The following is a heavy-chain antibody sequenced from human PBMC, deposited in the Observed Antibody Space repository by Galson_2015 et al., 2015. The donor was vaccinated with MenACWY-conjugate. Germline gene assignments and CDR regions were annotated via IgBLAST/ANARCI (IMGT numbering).Heavy chain of an antibody. CDR1: EFTFSNAW. CDR2: IKSKTDRGTT. V-gene: IGHV3-15*01. CDR3: TTVYSSSWRQEEFDY. Sequence: SLRLSCAASEFTFSNAWMTWVRQAAGKGLEWVGRIKSKTDRGTTEYAAHVKYRFTISRDDSKNTLYLQMNSLKTENTTVYYCTTVYSSSWRQEEFDYWGQGTLVTVSS. J-gene: IGHJ4*02. D-gene: IGHD6-13*01.